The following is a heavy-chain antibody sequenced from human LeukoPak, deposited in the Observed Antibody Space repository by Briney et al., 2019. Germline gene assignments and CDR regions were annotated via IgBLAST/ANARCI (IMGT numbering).Heavy chain of an antibody. J-gene: IGHJ4*02. Sequence: GGSLRLSCAASGFNFHDYGMSWVRQAPGKGLEWVANIKQDGSEKYYVDSVKGRFTISRDNAKNSLYLQMNSLRAEDTAVYYCARVAYSGSYFDYWGQGTLVTVSS. D-gene: IGHD1-26*01. V-gene: IGHV3-7*04. CDR2: IKQDGSEK. CDR1: GFNFHDYG. CDR3: ARVAYSGSYFDY.